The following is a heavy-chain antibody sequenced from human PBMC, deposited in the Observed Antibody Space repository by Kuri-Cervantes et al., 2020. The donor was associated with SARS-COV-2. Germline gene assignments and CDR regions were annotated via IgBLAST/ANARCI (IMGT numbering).Heavy chain of an antibody. Sequence: SVKVSCKASGGTFSSYAISWVRQAPGQGLEWMEGIIPIFGTANYAQKFQGRVTITTDESTSTAYMELSSLRSEDTAVYYCARGDIVVVPRPYYYYMDVWGKGTTVTVSS. J-gene: IGHJ6*03. V-gene: IGHV1-69*05. D-gene: IGHD2-2*01. CDR2: IIPIFGTA. CDR1: GGTFSSYA. CDR3: ARGDIVVVPRPYYYYMDV.